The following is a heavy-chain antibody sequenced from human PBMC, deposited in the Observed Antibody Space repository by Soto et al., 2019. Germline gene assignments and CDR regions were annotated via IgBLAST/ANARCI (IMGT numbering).Heavy chain of an antibody. J-gene: IGHJ5*02. CDR1: GFTFDDYT. Sequence: GGSLRLSCAASGFTFDDYTMHWVRQAPGKGLEWVSLISWDGGSTYYADSVKGRFTISRDNSKNSLYLQMNSLRTEDTALYYCAKDSSSRYYGWFDPWGQGTLVTVSS. CDR2: ISWDGGST. D-gene: IGHD6-13*01. CDR3: AKDSSSRYYGWFDP. V-gene: IGHV3-43*01.